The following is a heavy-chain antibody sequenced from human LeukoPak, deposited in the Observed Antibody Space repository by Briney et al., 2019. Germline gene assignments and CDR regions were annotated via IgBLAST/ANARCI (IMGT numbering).Heavy chain of an antibody. CDR3: AAYYYGSGSRALDY. CDR1: AFPFSSYS. V-gene: IGHV3-21*01. Sequence: GGSLGLSCAVSAFPFSSYSINWVRQAPGKRLEWISSISGSTTYIHYADSVRGRFTISRDSANNSVFLQMNSLRAEDTAMYFCAAYYYGSGSRALDYWGQGILVTVSS. D-gene: IGHD3-10*01. J-gene: IGHJ4*02. CDR2: ISGSTTYI.